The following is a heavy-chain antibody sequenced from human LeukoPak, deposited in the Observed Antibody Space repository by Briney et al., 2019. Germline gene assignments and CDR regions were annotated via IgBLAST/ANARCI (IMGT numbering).Heavy chain of an antibody. CDR3: ASETYYDDSSGYLSIDDFDI. D-gene: IGHD3-22*01. V-gene: IGHV4-38-2*01. Sequence: SETLSLTCAVSGYSLRGGNYWGWIRQPPGKGLEWIGSIYHSGSTYYNPSLKSRVTISVYTSKNQFSLKLSSVTAADTAVYYCASETYYDDSSGYLSIDDFDIWGQGTMVTVSS. CDR2: IYHSGST. J-gene: IGHJ3*02. CDR1: GYSLRGGNY.